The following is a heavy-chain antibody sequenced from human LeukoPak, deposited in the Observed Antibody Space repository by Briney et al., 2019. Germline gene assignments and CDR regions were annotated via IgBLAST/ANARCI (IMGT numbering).Heavy chain of an antibody. Sequence: ASVKVSCKASGYTFTGYYMHWVRQAPGQGLEWMGRINPNSGGTNYAQKFQGRVTMTRDTSISTAYMELSRLRSDDTAVYYCATEILSSSWYEGYYYYIDVWGKGTTVTVSS. CDR2: INPNSGGT. CDR1: GYTFTGYY. J-gene: IGHJ6*03. CDR3: ATEILSSSWYEGYYYYIDV. V-gene: IGHV1-2*06. D-gene: IGHD6-13*01.